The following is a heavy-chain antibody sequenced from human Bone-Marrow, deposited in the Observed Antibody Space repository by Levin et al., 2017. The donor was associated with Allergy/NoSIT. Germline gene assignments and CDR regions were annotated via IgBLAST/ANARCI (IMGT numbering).Heavy chain of an antibody. CDR2: IYSGGST. CDR3: ARGSTDYDILTAKGLYYYYYYMDV. CDR1: GFTVSSNY. J-gene: IGHJ6*03. D-gene: IGHD3-9*01. V-gene: IGHV3-66*01. Sequence: PGGSLRLSCAASGFTVSSNYMSWVRQAPGKGLEWVSVIYSGGSTYYADSVKGRFTISRDNSKNTLYLQMNSLRAEDTAVYYCARGSTDYDILTAKGLYYYYYYMDVWGKGTTVTVSS.